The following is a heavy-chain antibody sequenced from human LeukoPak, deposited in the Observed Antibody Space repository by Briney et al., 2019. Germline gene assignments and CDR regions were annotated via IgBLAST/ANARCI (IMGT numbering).Heavy chain of an antibody. Sequence: PGGSLRLSCAASGFTFDDHAMHWVRQAPGKGLEWVSGISWNSGSIDYADSVKGRFTISRDNAKNSLFLQMNSLRPEDTALYYCAKDNRRHYTSGPNPDSLHWGQGALVTVSS. V-gene: IGHV3-9*01. CDR3: AKDNRRHYTSGPNPDSLH. D-gene: IGHD6-19*01. CDR1: GFTFDDHA. CDR2: ISWNSGSI. J-gene: IGHJ4*02.